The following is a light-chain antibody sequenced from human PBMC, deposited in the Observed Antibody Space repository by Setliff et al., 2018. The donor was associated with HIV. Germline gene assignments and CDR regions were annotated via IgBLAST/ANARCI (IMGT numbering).Light chain of an antibody. CDR3: SSYTSSSTLV. V-gene: IGLV2-14*03. CDR2: DVT. J-gene: IGLJ1*01. CDR1: GSAVGGYNY. Sequence: QSALTQPASVSGSPGQSITISCAGTGSAVGGYNYVSWYQQHPGKAPKPMIYDVTNRPSGVSNRSSGSKSGNTASLTISGLQAEDEAEYYCSSYTSSSTLVFGTGTKVTVL.